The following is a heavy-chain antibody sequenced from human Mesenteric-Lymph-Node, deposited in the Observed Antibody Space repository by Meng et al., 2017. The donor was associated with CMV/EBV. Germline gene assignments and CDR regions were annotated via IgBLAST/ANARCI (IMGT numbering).Heavy chain of an antibody. Sequence: GESLKISCAASGFTFSSYGMHWVRQAPGKGLEWVAYIRYDGSKNYYADPLKGRFTVSRDNSKNTLYLHMNSLRPEDTAVYYCAKDREWDLLRVYFDYWGQGTLVTVSS. V-gene: IGHV3-30*02. J-gene: IGHJ4*02. CDR3: AKDREWDLLRVYFDY. CDR1: GFTFSSYG. CDR2: IRYDGSKN. D-gene: IGHD1-26*01.